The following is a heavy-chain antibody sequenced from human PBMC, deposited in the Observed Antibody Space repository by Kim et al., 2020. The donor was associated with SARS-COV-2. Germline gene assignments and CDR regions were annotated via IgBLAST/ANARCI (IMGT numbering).Heavy chain of an antibody. CDR2: ISYDGSNK. Sequence: GGSLRLSCAASGFTFSSYAMHWVRQAPGKGLEWVAVISYDGSNKYYADSVKGRFTISRDNSKNTLYLQMNSLRADDTAVYYCARDPYSSSWYRNSYYYGMDVWGQGTTVTVSS. CDR1: GFTFSSYA. J-gene: IGHJ6*02. V-gene: IGHV3-30*04. D-gene: IGHD6-13*01. CDR3: ARDPYSSSWYRNSYYYGMDV.